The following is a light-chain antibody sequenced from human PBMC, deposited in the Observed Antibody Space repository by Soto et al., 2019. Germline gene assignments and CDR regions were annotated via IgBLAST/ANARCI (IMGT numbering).Light chain of an antibody. CDR3: QQFHSSPCP. V-gene: IGKV1-9*01. Sequence: DIQLTQSPSFLSASVGDRLTITCRASQDIRSSLAWYQQKTGKAPNLLIYTASTLQSGVPSRFSGSRAGTEFPLTFRSRQPEDFATPCCQQFHSSPCPFGGGTKVEI. J-gene: IGKJ4*01. CDR2: TAS. CDR1: QDIRSS.